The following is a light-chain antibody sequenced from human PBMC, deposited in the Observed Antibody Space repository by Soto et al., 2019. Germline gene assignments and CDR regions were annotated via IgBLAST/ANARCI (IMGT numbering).Light chain of an antibody. Sequence: QSVLAQPASVSGSPGQSITIPCTGTSSDVGGYKYVSWYQQHPGKAPNLMIYDVSHRPSGVSTRFSGSKSANTASLTISGLQAEDEANYYCTSYTTSSTLVFGGGTKLTVL. CDR3: TSYTTSSTLV. CDR1: SSDVGGYKY. J-gene: IGLJ2*01. CDR2: DVS. V-gene: IGLV2-14*01.